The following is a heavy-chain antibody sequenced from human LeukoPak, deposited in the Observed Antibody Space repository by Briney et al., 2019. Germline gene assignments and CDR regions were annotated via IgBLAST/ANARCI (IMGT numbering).Heavy chain of an antibody. Sequence: ASVKVSCKASGYTFTKYGISWVRQAPGQGLEWMGWISAYDSNTKYAQKLQGRVTMTTDTSTSTAYMDLRSLRSDDTAVYYCARALVPAAMSRGAFDIWGQGTMVTVSS. CDR2: ISAYDSNT. J-gene: IGHJ3*02. CDR1: GYTFTKYG. CDR3: ARALVPAAMSRGAFDI. D-gene: IGHD2-2*01. V-gene: IGHV1-18*01.